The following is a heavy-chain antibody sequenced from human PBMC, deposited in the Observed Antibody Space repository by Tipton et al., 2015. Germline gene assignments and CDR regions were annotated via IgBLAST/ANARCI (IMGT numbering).Heavy chain of an antibody. V-gene: IGHV3-7*03. CDR3: AREGSSWYFGVY. J-gene: IGHJ4*02. Sequence: GSLRLSCAASGFTFSSYWMSWVRQAPGKGLEWVANIKQDGSEKYYVDSVKGRFIISRDNAQNSLFLQMNSLTAEDTAFYYCAREGSSWYFGVYWGQGTLVSVSS. CDR1: GFTFSSYW. CDR2: IKQDGSEK. D-gene: IGHD6-13*01.